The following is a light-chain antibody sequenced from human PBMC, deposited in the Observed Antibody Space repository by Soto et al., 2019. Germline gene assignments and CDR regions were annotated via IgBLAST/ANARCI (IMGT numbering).Light chain of an antibody. V-gene: IGLV2-14*03. CDR2: DIN. CDR1: SSDVGAYDY. CDR3: SAYTTSSTVV. J-gene: IGLJ3*02. Sequence: QSAPTQPASVSGSPGQSITISCTGTSSDVGAYDYVSWFQQHPGKVPKLIIYDINNRPSGVSNRFSGSKSGNMASLTISGLQAEDEADYYCSAYTTSSTVVFGGGTKVTVL.